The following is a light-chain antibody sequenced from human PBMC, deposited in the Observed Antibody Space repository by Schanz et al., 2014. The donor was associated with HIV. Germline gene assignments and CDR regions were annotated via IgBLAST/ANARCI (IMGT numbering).Light chain of an antibody. J-gene: IGKJ2*01. CDR2: GAS. CDR1: QRIDKN. V-gene: IGKV1-39*01. CDR3: QQGDTFPT. Sequence: IQLTQSPSSLSASVGDRVTITCRASQRIDKNLNWYQQKPGKAPKLLIYGASSLQSGVPSRFSGSGSGTDFTLTINGLQPEDFATYYCQQGDTFPTFGQGTKLEI.